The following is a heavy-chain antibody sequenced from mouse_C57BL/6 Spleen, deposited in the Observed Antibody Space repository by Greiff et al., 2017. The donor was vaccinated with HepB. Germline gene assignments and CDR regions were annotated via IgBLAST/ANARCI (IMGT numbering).Heavy chain of an antibody. CDR3: ARITTVSHWYFDV. D-gene: IGHD1-1*01. V-gene: IGHV2-2*01. CDR2: IWSGGST. CDR1: GFSLTSYG. Sequence: VKLVESGPGLVQPSQSLSITCTVSGFSLTSYGVHWVRQSPGKGLEWLGVIWSGGSTDYNAAFISRLSISKDNSKSQVFFKMNSLQADDTAIYYCARITTVSHWYFDVWGTGTTVTVSS. J-gene: IGHJ1*03.